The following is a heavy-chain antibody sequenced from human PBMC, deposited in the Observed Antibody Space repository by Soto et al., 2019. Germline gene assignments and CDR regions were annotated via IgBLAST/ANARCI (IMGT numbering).Heavy chain of an antibody. D-gene: IGHD3-10*01. CDR3: AREVLDYGSDYYYYYGMDV. CDR1: GGTFSSYA. CDR2: IIPIFGTA. V-gene: IGHV1-69*13. Sequence: GASVKVSCKASGGTFSSYAISWVRQAPGQGLEWMGGIIPIFGTANYAQKFQGRVTITADESTSTAYMELSSLRSEDTAVYYCAREVLDYGSDYYYYYGMDVWGQGTTGTVS. J-gene: IGHJ6*02.